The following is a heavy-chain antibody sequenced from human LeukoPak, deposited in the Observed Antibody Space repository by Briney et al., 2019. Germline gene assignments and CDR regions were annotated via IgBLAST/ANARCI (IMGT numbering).Heavy chain of an antibody. CDR3: ARAPVATITPNWFDP. CDR2: IYSGGST. CDR1: GFTVSSNY. Sequence: GGSLRLSCAASGFTVSSNYMSWVRQAPGKGLEWVSVIYSGGSTYYADSVKGRFTISRDNAKNSLYLQMNSLRAEDTAVYYCARAPVATITPNWFDPWGQGTLVTVSS. V-gene: IGHV3-53*01. D-gene: IGHD5-12*01. J-gene: IGHJ5*02.